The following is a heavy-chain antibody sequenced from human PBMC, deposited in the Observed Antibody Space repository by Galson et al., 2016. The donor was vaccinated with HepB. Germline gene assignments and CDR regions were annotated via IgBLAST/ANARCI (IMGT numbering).Heavy chain of an antibody. V-gene: IGHV4-39*01. CDR2: IHSSAIG. J-gene: IGHJ4*02. CDR3: ARRRPATNPHYFDF. D-gene: IGHD1-26*01. Sequence: ETLSLTCTVSGDSIRTSNYNWGWIRQPPGRGLEWIGTIHSSAIGYYNPSLKRRVTMSVDTSKNQFSLKLISVTAADTAVYYCARRRPATNPHYFDFWGQGILVTVSS. CDR1: GDSIRTSNYN.